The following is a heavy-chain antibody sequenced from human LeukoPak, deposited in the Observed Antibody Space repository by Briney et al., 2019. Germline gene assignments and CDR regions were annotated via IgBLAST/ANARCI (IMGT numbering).Heavy chain of an antibody. J-gene: IGHJ6*03. CDR1: GGSISSYY. CDR2: IYTSGST. CDR3: ARGAAGTSRGGYYYYMDV. D-gene: IGHD6-19*01. Sequence: PSETLSLTCTVSGGSISSYYWSWIRQPAGKGLEWIGRIYTSGSTNYNPSLKSRVTISVDTSKNQFSLKLSSVTAADTAVYYCARGAAGTSRGGYYYYMDVWGKGTTVTISS. V-gene: IGHV4-4*07.